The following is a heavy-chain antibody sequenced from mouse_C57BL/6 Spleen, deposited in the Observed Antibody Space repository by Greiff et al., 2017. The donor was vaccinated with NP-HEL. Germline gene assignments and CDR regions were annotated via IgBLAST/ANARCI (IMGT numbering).Heavy chain of an antibody. Sequence: EESGPGLVKPSQSLSLTCSVTGYSITSGYYWNWIRQFPGNKLEWMGYISYDGSNNYNPSLKNRISITRDTSKNQFFLKLNSVTTEDTATYYCAREANYGSSCGGFAYWGQGTLVTVSA. CDR3: AREANYGSSCGGFAY. CDR1: GYSITSGYY. J-gene: IGHJ3*01. V-gene: IGHV3-6*01. D-gene: IGHD1-1*01. CDR2: ISYDGSN.